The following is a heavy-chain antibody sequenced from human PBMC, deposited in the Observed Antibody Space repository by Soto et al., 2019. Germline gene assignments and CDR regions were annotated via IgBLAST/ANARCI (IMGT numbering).Heavy chain of an antibody. CDR3: ARDGQWLVLKYYFDY. CDR1: GYSFIDYY. Sequence: ASVKVSCKTSGYSFIDYYIHWMRQAPGQGLEWMGWISPNSGASNYTQNFQGRVTMTRDRSTATVYMELTGLRSDDTAVYYCARDGQWLVLKYYFDYWGQGTLVTVSS. J-gene: IGHJ4*02. D-gene: IGHD6-19*01. CDR2: ISPNSGAS. V-gene: IGHV1-2*02.